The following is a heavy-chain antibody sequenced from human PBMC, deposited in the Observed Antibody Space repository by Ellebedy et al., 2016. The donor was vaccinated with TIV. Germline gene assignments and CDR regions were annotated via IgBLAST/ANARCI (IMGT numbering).Heavy chain of an antibody. Sequence: AASVKVSCKVSGYTLTELSMHWVRQAPGKGLEWMGGFDPEDGETIYAQKFQGRVTMTEDTSTSTAYMELRSLRSDDTAVYYCARDHSGYDWGYYYYGMDVWGQGTTVTVSS. V-gene: IGHV1-24*01. J-gene: IGHJ6*02. CDR2: FDPEDGET. CDR1: GYTLTELS. D-gene: IGHD5-12*01. CDR3: ARDHSGYDWGYYYYGMDV.